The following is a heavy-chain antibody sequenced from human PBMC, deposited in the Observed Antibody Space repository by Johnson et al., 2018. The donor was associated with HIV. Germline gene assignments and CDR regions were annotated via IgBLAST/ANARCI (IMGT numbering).Heavy chain of an antibody. D-gene: IGHD3-3*01. CDR2: ISYDGSNK. V-gene: IGHV3-30*18. Sequence: QVQLVESGGGVVQPGRSLRLSCAASGFTFSSYGMHWVRQAPGKGLEWVAVISYDGSNKYYADSVKGRFTISRDNSKNTLYLQMNSLRAEDTAVYYCAKDRDLKYDFGSGSDDAFDIWGQGTMVTVSS. CDR3: AKDRDLKYDFGSGSDDAFDI. J-gene: IGHJ3*02. CDR1: GFTFSSYG.